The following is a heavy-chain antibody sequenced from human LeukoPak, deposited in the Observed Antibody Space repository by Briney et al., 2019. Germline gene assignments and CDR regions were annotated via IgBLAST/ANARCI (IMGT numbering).Heavy chain of an antibody. CDR3: AKDNFVLRFLGWLPPRNYFDY. CDR1: GFTFSSYA. V-gene: IGHV3-23*01. Sequence: GGSLRLSCAASGFTFSSYAMSWVRQAPGKGLEWVSAISGSSGSTYYADSVKGRFTISRDNSKNTLYLQMNSLRAEDTAVYYCAKDNFVLRFLGWLPPRNYFDYWGQGTLVTVSS. D-gene: IGHD3-3*01. CDR2: ISGSSGST. J-gene: IGHJ4*02.